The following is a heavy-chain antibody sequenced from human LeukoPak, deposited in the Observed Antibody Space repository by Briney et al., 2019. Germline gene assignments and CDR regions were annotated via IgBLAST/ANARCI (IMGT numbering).Heavy chain of an antibody. CDR2: IYTSGST. V-gene: IGHV4-61*02. CDR3: ARDPYY. Sequence: SQTLSLTCTVSGGSISSGSHYWGWIRQPAGKGLEWIGRIYTSGSTNYNPSLKSRVTMSVDTSKNQFSLKLSSVTAADTAVYYCARDPYYWGQGTLVTVSS. CDR1: GGSISSGSHY. J-gene: IGHJ4*02.